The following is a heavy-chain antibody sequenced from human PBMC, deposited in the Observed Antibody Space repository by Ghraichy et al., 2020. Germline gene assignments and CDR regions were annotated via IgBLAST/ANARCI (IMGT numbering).Heavy chain of an antibody. D-gene: IGHD6-13*01. CDR1: GGSISSGDYY. J-gene: IGHJ6*02. V-gene: IGHV4-30-4*01. Sequence: SLNISCTVSGGSISSGDYYWSWIRQPPGKGLEWIGYIYYSGSTYYNPSLKSRVTISVDTSKNQFSLKLSSVTAADTAVYYCAIGLAAADYYYGMDVWGQGTTVTVSS. CDR2: IYYSGST. CDR3: AIGLAAADYYYGMDV.